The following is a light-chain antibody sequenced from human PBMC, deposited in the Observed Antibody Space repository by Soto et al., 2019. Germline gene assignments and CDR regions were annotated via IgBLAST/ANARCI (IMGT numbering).Light chain of an antibody. J-gene: IGKJ3*01. Sequence: AIQLTQSPSSLSASVGDRVTITCRASQGISSALAWYQQKPGKAPKLLIYDASSLQSGVPSRFSGSGSGTDFTLTISSLQPEDVAKYYCQQFNSYSFTFGPGTKVDIK. CDR2: DAS. CDR3: QQFNSYSFT. V-gene: IGKV1-13*02. CDR1: QGISSA.